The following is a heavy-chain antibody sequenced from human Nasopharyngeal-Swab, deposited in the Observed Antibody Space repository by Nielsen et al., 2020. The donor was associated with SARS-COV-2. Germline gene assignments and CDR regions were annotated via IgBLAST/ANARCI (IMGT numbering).Heavy chain of an antibody. V-gene: IGHV4-31*03. J-gene: IGHJ5*02. CDR2: IYYSGST. CDR3: ARDRHSSSWRWFDP. CDR1: GGSISSGGYY. D-gene: IGHD6-6*01. Sequence: LRLSCTVSGGSISSGGYYWSWIRQHPGKGLEWIGYIYYSGSTYYNPSLKSRVTISVDTSKNQFSLKLSSVTAADTAVYYCARDRHSSSWRWFDPWGQGTLVTVSS.